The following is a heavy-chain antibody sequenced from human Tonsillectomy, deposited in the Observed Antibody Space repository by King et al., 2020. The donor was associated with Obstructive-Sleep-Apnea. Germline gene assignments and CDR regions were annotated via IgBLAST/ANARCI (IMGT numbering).Heavy chain of an antibody. D-gene: IGHD3-22*01. CDR2: ISGSGGST. Sequence: VQLVESGGGLVQPGGSLRLSCAASGFTFSSYAMSWVRPAPGKGLEWVSAISGSGGSTYYADSVKGRFTISRDNSKNTLYLQMNSLRAEDTAVYYCAKEAVGSSGYYWGYFDYWGQGTLVTVSS. V-gene: IGHV3-23*04. CDR1: GFTFSSYA. CDR3: AKEAVGSSGYYWGYFDY. J-gene: IGHJ4*02.